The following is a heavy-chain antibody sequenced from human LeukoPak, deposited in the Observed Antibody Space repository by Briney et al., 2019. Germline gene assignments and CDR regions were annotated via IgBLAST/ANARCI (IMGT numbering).Heavy chain of an antibody. Sequence: GGSLRLSCAASGFTFSSYWTSWVRQAPGKGLEWVANIKQDGSEKYYVDSVKGRFTISRDNAKNSLYLQMNSLRAEDTAVYYCARDGGYCSSSSCFYFDYWGQGTLVTVSS. CDR2: IKQDGSEK. J-gene: IGHJ4*02. V-gene: IGHV3-7*01. D-gene: IGHD2-2*01. CDR3: ARDGGYCSSSSCFYFDY. CDR1: GFTFSSYW.